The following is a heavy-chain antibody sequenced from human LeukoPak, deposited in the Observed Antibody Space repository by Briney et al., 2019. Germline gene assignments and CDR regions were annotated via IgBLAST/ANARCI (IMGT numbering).Heavy chain of an antibody. CDR1: DYSISTDYY. J-gene: IGHJ1*01. D-gene: IGHD6-19*01. Sequence: PSETLSLTCTVSDYSISTDYYWGWIRQPPGKGLEWIGSINHSGSTYYNPSLRSRVTISVDTSKNQFSLKLSSVTAADTAMYYCARDSSSGYYPGLYFQHWGQGTLVTVSS. CDR2: INHSGST. V-gene: IGHV4-38-2*02. CDR3: ARDSSSGYYPGLYFQH.